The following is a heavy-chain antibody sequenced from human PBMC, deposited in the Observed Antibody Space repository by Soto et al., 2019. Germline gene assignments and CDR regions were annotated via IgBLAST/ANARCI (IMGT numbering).Heavy chain of an antibody. V-gene: IGHV5-51*01. Sequence: PGESLKISCKGSVYSVTTYWIGWVRQMPGKGLEWMGIVYPGDSDTRYSPSFQGQVTISADKSNRIAYLQWTSLKASDTAMYYCARHRLQRPGTYYYYGMDVWGQGTTVTVSS. CDR2: VYPGDSDT. CDR3: ARHRLQRPGTYYYYGMDV. J-gene: IGHJ6*02. CDR1: VYSVTTYW. D-gene: IGHD4-4*01.